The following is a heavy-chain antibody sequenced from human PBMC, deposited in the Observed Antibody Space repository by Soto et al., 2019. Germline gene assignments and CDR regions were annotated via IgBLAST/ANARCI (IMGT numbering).Heavy chain of an antibody. V-gene: IGHV1-8*01. CDR3: ARWDYGDYARFDY. Sequence: QVQLVQSGAEVKKSGASVKVSCKASGYTFTSHDINWVRQATGQGLEWMGWMNPNSGNTGYAQKLQGRVTMTRNTAIITAYMELSSLRAAYTAVYYCARWDYGDYARFDYWGQGTLVTVSS. CDR2: MNPNSGNT. CDR1: GYTFTSHD. J-gene: IGHJ4*02. D-gene: IGHD4-17*01.